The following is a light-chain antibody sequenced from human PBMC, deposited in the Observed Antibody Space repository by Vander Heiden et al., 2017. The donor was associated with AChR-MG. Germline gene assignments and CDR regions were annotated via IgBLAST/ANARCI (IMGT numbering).Light chain of an antibody. CDR2: DVS. Sequence: SQNVNNYLAWYQQKPGQTPRLLIYDVSNRATDIPARFSGSGSGTDFTLTISSLEPEDFAVYYCQQRGNGPPRLTFGHGTKLDF. V-gene: IGKV3-11*01. J-gene: IGKJ3*01. CDR3: QQRGNGPPRLT. CDR1: QNVNNY.